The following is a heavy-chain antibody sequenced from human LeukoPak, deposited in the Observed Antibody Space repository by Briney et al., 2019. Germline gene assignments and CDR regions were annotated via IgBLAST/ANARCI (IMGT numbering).Heavy chain of an antibody. D-gene: IGHD6-13*01. Sequence: ASVTVSFKASGYTFTGYYMHWVRQAPGQGLEWMGWINPNSGGTNYAQKFQGRVTMTRDTSISTAYMELSRLRSDDTAVYYCASPENKIAAAGSDAFDIWGQGTMVTVSS. CDR2: INPNSGGT. CDR1: GYTFTGYY. CDR3: ASPENKIAAAGSDAFDI. V-gene: IGHV1-2*02. J-gene: IGHJ3*02.